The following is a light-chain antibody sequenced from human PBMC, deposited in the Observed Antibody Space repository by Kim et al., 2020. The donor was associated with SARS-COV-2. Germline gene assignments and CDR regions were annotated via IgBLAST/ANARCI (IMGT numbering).Light chain of an antibody. V-gene: IGKV3-15*01. CDR2: GAS. CDR1: QSISDN. CDR3: QQYNHWPPYT. J-gene: IGKJ2*01. Sequence: VSPGESITLSCRARQSISDNVAWYQQKPGQAPRLVMYGASTRATGIPARFSGSGSGTEFTLTISGLQSEDFAVYYCQQYNHWPPYTFGQGTKLEI.